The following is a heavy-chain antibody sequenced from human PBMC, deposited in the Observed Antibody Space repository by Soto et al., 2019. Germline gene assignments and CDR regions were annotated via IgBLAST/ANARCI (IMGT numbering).Heavy chain of an antibody. CDR2: ISSSSSYI. D-gene: IGHD2-15*01. Sequence: GGSLRLSCAASGFTFSSYSMNWVRQAPGKGLEWVSSISSSSSYIYYADSVKGRFTISRDNAKNSLYLQMNSLRAEDTAVYYCARDNCSGGSCYLGYYYYYMDVWGKGTTVTVSS. J-gene: IGHJ6*03. CDR3: ARDNCSGGSCYLGYYYYYMDV. V-gene: IGHV3-21*01. CDR1: GFTFSSYS.